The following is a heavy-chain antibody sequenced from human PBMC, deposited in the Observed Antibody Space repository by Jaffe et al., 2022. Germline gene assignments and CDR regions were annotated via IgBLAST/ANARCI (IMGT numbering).Heavy chain of an antibody. CDR2: IYTSGST. D-gene: IGHD6-13*01. Sequence: QVQLQESGPGLVKPSQTLSLTCTVSGGSISSGSYYWSWIRQPAGKGLEWIGRIYTSGSTNYNPSLKSRVTISVDTSKNQFSLKLSSVTAADTAVYYCARMDSSSWYLAYYFDYWGQGTLVTVSS. J-gene: IGHJ4*02. CDR1: GGSISSGSYY. V-gene: IGHV4-61*02. CDR3: ARMDSSSWYLAYYFDY.